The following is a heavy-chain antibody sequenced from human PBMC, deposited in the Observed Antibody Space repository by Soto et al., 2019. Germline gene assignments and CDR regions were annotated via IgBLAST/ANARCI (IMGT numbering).Heavy chain of an antibody. Sequence: SQTLSLTCAISGDSLSSNSAAWNSIRQSPSRGLEWLGRTYYRSKWYNDYAVSVKSRITINPDTSKNQFSLQLNAVTPDDTAVYYCARCITGTTACDYWGQGTLVTVSS. V-gene: IGHV6-1*01. CDR2: TYYRSKWYN. CDR1: GDSLSSNSAA. CDR3: ARCITGTTACDY. J-gene: IGHJ4*02. D-gene: IGHD1-7*01.